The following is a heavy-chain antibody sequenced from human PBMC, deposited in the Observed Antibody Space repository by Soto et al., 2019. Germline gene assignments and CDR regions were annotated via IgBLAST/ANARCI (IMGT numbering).Heavy chain of an antibody. CDR1: GYTFTSYY. CDR2: INPSGGST. J-gene: IGHJ6*02. Sequence: EASVKVSCKASGYTFTSYYMHWVRQAPGQGLEWMGIINPSGGSTSYAQKFQGRVTMTRDTSTSTVYMELSSLRSEDTAVYYCARSVIAAHYYYGMDVWGQGTTVTVSS. D-gene: IGHD6-6*01. V-gene: IGHV1-46*01. CDR3: ARSVIAAHYYYGMDV.